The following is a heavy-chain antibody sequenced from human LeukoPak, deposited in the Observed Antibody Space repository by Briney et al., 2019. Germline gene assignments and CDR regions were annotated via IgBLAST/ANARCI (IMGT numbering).Heavy chain of an antibody. CDR2: FDPEDGET. J-gene: IGHJ4*02. V-gene: IGHV1-24*01. Sequence: GASVKVSCKVSGYTLTELSMHWVRQAPGKGLEWMGGFDPEDGETIYAQKFQGRVTMTEDTSTDTAYMELSSLRSEDTAVYYCATDRTIFGVVTNGPTFDYWGQGTLVTVSS. CDR1: GYTLTELS. CDR3: ATDRTIFGVVTNGPTFDY. D-gene: IGHD3-3*01.